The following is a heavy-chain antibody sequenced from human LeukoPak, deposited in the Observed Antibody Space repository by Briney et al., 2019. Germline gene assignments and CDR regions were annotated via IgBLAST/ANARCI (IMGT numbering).Heavy chain of an antibody. Sequence: ASVKVSCKVSGYTLTELSMHWVRQAPGKGLEWMGGFDPEDGETIYAQKFQGRVTMTEDTSTDTAYMVLSSLRSEDTAVYYCATDRLGYCSSTSCYFDYWGQGTLVTVSS. D-gene: IGHD2-2*01. CDR1: GYTLTELS. V-gene: IGHV1-24*01. CDR3: ATDRLGYCSSTSCYFDY. J-gene: IGHJ4*02. CDR2: FDPEDGET.